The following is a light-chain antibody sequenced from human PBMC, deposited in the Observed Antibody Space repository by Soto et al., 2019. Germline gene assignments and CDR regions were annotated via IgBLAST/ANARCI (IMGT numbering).Light chain of an antibody. J-gene: IGKJ1*01. Sequence: DIQLTQSPSTLCASIGGKVTITGRASESSNRRLAWYQQKSGKAPKFLIYRASNLESGAPSRFSGGGSGTEFTLTISSLQPDDFATYYCQQYSRYPWTFGQGTKVDIK. CDR1: ESSNRR. CDR3: QQYSRYPWT. CDR2: RAS. V-gene: IGKV1-5*03.